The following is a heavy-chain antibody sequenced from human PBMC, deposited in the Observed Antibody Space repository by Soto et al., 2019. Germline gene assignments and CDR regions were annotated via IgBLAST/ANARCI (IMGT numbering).Heavy chain of an antibody. CDR1: GYTFTSYG. CDR3: ARDMGGYYFEPNDS. V-gene: IGHV1-18*01. Sequence: QVQLVQSGPEVKKPGASVKVSCKTSGYTFTSYGISWVRQAPGQGLEWMGWITANNVNTNYAQKLQGRVTMTTDTSTAPAYMELRSLRSDDTAVYYCARDMGGYYFEPNDSWCQGTLVTVSS. CDR2: ITANNVNT. D-gene: IGHD3-22*01. J-gene: IGHJ5*02.